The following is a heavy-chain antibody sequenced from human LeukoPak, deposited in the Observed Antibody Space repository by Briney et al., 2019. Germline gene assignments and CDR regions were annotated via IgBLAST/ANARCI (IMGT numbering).Heavy chain of an antibody. D-gene: IGHD3-10*01. J-gene: IGHJ5*02. CDR3: ARGPDSGSYYAWFDP. V-gene: IGHV3-74*01. CDR1: GFTFSDFW. CDR2: INSGGTVT. Sequence: GGSLRLSCAASGFTFSDFWMHWVRQAPGKGLVWVSRINSGGTVTNYADSVKGRLTISRDNAKNTLYLQMNSLRAEDTAVYYCARGPDSGSYYAWFDPWGQGTLVTVSS.